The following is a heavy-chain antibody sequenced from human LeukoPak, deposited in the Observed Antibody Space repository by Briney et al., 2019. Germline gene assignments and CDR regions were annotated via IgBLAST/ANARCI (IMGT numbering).Heavy chain of an antibody. CDR3: ARDLRGTSAMDV. V-gene: IGHV4-59*01. CDR1: GGSINSYF. Sequence: PSETLSLTCTVSGGSINSYFWGWIRQPPGKGLEWIGYIYYSGSTNYNPSLKSRVTISVDTSNNQFSLKLSSVTAADTAAYYCARDLRGTSAMDVWGKGTTVTVSS. CDR2: IYYSGST. J-gene: IGHJ6*03. D-gene: IGHD2-2*01.